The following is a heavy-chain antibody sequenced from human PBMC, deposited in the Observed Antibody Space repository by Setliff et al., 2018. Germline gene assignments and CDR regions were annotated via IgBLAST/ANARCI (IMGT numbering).Heavy chain of an antibody. D-gene: IGHD6-13*01. CDR2: ILGSDGRT. CDR1: GFTFTNYA. Sequence: LRLSCTASGFTFTNYAMSWVRQAPGKGLEWVSGILGSDGRTYYADSVKGRFTISRDNSKSTLYLQMSSLRAEDTAVYYCARSQYNSRWYVIGAFDYWGQGALVTVSS. CDR3: ARSQYNSRWYVIGAFDY. J-gene: IGHJ4*02. V-gene: IGHV3-23*01.